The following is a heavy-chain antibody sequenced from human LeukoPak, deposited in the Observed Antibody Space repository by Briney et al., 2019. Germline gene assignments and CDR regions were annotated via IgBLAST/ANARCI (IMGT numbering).Heavy chain of an antibody. CDR3: ARDGYNSANGIDV. D-gene: IGHD1-1*01. CDR2: IKQDGSEK. V-gene: IGHV3-7*01. CDR1: GFTFSSYW. Sequence: GGSLRLSCAASGFTFSSYWMSWVRQAPGKGLEWVANIKQDGSEKYYVDSVKGRFTISRDNAKNSLYLQMNSLSAEDTAVYYCARDGYNSANGIDVWGQGTMVTVSS. J-gene: IGHJ3*01.